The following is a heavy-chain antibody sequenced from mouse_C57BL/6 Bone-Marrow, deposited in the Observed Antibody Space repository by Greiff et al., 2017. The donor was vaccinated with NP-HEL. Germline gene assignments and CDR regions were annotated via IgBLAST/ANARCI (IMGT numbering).Heavy chain of an antibody. CDR1: GYNFTSYW. J-gene: IGHJ2*01. V-gene: IGHV1-7*01. CDR2: INPSSGYT. CDR3: ARQRRRLYYLDY. D-gene: IGHD3-2*02. Sequence: VQLQQSGAELAKPGASVKLSCKASGYNFTSYWMHWVKQRPGQGLEWIGYINPSSGYTKYNQKFKDKATLTADKSSSTAYMQLSSLTYEDSAGDYCARQRRRLYYLDYWGQGTTLTVSS.